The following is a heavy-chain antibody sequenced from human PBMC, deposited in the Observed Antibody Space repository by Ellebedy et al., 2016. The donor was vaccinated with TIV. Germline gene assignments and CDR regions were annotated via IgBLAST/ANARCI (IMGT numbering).Heavy chain of an antibody. V-gene: IGHV3-21*01. D-gene: IGHD6-13*01. CDR1: GFTFSGFT. Sequence: GGSLRLSCAASGFTFSGFTMNWVRQAPGKGLEWVSSISSSGTYIHNADSVKGRFIISRDNAKNSLYLQMKSLRVEDTAIYYCARPAAAYSSSWYDFDCWGQGTLVTVSS. CDR2: ISSSGTYI. J-gene: IGHJ4*02. CDR3: ARPAAAYSSSWYDFDC.